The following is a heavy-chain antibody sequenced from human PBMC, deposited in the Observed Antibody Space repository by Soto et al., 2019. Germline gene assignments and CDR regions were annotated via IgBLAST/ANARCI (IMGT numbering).Heavy chain of an antibody. CDR2: INHSGST. J-gene: IGHJ6*03. CDR1: GGSFSGYY. V-gene: IGHV4-34*01. CDR3: ASSRITIFGVVIMDYYYYMDV. Sequence: PSETLSLTCAVYGGSFSGYYWSWIRQPPGKGLEWIGEINHSGSTNYNPSLKSRVTISVDTSKNQFSLKLSSVAAADTAVYYCASSRITIFGVVIMDYYYYMDVWGKGTTVTVSS. D-gene: IGHD3-3*01.